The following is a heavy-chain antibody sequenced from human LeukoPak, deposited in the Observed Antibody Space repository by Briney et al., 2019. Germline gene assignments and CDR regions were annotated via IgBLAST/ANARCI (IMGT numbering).Heavy chain of an antibody. CDR3: ARTRGNFDY. CDR1: GDSVSSNTAA. Sequence: SQTLSLTCAISGDSVSSNTAAWNWIRQSPSIGLESLGRTYYRSKWFNDYAISVKSRITINPDTSKNQFSLQLKPVTPEDTAVYYCARTRGNFDYWGQGTLVTVSS. CDR2: TYYRSKWFN. V-gene: IGHV6-1*01. J-gene: IGHJ4*02.